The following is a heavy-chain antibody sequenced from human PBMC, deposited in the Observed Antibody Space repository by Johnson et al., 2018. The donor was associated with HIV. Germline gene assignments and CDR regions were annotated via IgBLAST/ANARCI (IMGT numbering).Heavy chain of an antibody. D-gene: IGHD2-21*01. Sequence: QVQLVESGGGVVQPGRSLRLSCAASGFTFSNYDMDWVRQAPGKGLEWVVGISYDGGKKYYRDSVKGRFTISRDNSNNTLYLQMNSQRTEDSGVYYCAKAYCPGCDAFEIWGQGTMVTVSS. V-gene: IGHV3-30*18. CDR3: AKAYCPGCDAFEI. J-gene: IGHJ3*02. CDR2: ISYDGGKK. CDR1: GFTFSNYD.